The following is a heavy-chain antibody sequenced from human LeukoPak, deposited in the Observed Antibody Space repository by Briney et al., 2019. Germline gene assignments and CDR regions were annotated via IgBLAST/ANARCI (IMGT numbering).Heavy chain of an antibody. Sequence: ASVKVSCKASGGTFSSYAISWVRQAPGQGLEWMGGIIPIFGTANYAQKFQGRVTITTDESTSTAYMELSSLRSEDTAVYYCARDLGGYCSSTSCYEVWLRYWGQGTLVTVSS. CDR1: GGTFSSYA. D-gene: IGHD2-2*01. V-gene: IGHV1-69*05. CDR2: IIPIFGTA. J-gene: IGHJ4*02. CDR3: ARDLGGYCSSTSCYEVWLRY.